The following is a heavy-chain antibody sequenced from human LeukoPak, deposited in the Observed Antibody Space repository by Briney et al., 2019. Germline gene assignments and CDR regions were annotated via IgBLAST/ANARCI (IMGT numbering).Heavy chain of an antibody. CDR1: GGSFSGYY. J-gene: IGHJ6*02. CDR2: INHSGST. D-gene: IGHD6-13*01. V-gene: IGHV4-34*01. CDR3: ARGRGSSWHYYYYYYGMDV. Sequence: PSETLSLTCAVYGGSFSGYYWSWIRQPPGKGLEWIGEINHSGSTNYNPSLKSRVTISVDTSKNQFSLKPSSVTAADTAVYYCARGRGSSWHYYYYYYGMDVWGQGTTVTVSS.